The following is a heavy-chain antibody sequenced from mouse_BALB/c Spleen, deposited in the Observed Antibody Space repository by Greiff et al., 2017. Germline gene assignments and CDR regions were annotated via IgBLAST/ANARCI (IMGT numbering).Heavy chain of an antibody. CDR2: IYPYNGGT. D-gene: IGHD2-4*01. V-gene: IGHV1S29*02. CDR1: GYTFTDYN. CDR3: ARYDYDEGGYAMDY. J-gene: IGHJ4*01. Sequence: VQLKQSGPELVKPGASVKISCKASGYTFTDYNMHWVKQSHGKSLEWIGYIYPYNGGTGYNQKFKSKATLTVDNSSSTAYMELRSLTSEDSAVYYCARYDYDEGGYAMDYWGQGTSVTVSS.